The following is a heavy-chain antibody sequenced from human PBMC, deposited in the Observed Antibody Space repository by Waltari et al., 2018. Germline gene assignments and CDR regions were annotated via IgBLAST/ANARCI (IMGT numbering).Heavy chain of an antibody. CDR3: ASGAGYSSSWYGD. CDR1: GGSISSSSYY. Sequence: QLQLQESGPGLVKPSETLSLTCTVSGGSISSSSYYWGWIRQPPGKGLEWIGSIYYSGSTYSNPSLKSRVTISVDTSKNQFSLKLSSVTAADTAVYYCASGAGYSSSWYGDWGQGTLVTVSS. V-gene: IGHV4-39*01. J-gene: IGHJ4*02. CDR2: IYYSGST. D-gene: IGHD6-13*01.